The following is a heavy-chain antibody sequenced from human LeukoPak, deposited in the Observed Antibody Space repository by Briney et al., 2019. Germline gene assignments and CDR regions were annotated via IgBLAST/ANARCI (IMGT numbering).Heavy chain of an antibody. J-gene: IGHJ6*03. CDR3: ARGNEQLGYYYYYYMDV. V-gene: IGHV1-2*06. Sequence: GASVKVSCKASGYTFTGYYMHWVRQAPGQGLEWMGRTNPNSGGTNYAQRFQGRVTMTRDTSISTAYMELSRLRSDDTAVYYCARGNEQLGYYYYYYMDVWGKGTTVTVSS. CDR2: TNPNSGGT. D-gene: IGHD6-13*01. CDR1: GYTFTGYY.